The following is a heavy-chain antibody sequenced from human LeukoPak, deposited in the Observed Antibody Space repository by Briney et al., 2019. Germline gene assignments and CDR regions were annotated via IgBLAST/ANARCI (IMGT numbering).Heavy chain of an antibody. V-gene: IGHV3-7*03. CDR3: ARGGGLDV. D-gene: IGHD3-16*01. Sequence: GGSLRLSCAASGITFSRFWMSWVRQAPGKGLEWVASINHNGNVNYYVDSVKGRFTISRDDAKNSLYLQMSNLRAEDTAVYFCARGGGLDVWGQGATVTVSS. CDR2: INHNGNVN. CDR1: GITFSRFW. J-gene: IGHJ6*02.